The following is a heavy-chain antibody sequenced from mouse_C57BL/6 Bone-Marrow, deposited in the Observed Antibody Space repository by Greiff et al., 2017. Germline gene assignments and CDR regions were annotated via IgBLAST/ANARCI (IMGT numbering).Heavy chain of an antibody. CDR3: TRKFCYAMDY. V-gene: IGHV1-15*01. CDR2: IDPETGGT. CDR1: GYTFTDYE. Sequence: QVQLKQSGAELVRPGASVTLSCKASGYTFTDYEMHWVKQTPVHGLEWIGAIDPETGGTAYNQKFKGKAILTADKSSSTAYMALRSLTSEDSAVYYCTRKFCYAMDYWGQGTSVTVSS. J-gene: IGHJ4*01.